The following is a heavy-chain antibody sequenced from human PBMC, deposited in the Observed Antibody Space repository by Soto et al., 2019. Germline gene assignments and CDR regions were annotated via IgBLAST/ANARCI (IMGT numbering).Heavy chain of an antibody. CDR1: GGSISSGGYY. CDR3: ARERRGYYYGMDV. V-gene: IGHV4-31*03. Sequence: ASETLSLTCTVSGGSISSGGYYWSWIRQHPGKGLEWIGYIYYSGSTYYNPSLKSRVTISVDTSKNQFSLKLSSVTAADTAVYYCARERRGYYYGMDVWGQGTTVTVSS. J-gene: IGHJ6*02. CDR2: IYYSGST.